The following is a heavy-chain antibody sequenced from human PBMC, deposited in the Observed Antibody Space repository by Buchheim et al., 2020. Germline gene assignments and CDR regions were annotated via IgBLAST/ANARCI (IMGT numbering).Heavy chain of an antibody. V-gene: IGHV4-31*03. J-gene: IGHJ6*02. Sequence: QMQLQESGPGLVKPLQTLSLTCTVSGGSINRGGYYWSWIRQHSVRGLEWIGYIYYTGATYYSTSLKSRVSISVAMSKNQFSLRVNSVTAAVTAVYFCARDGYNNFGEYFAMDVWGQGT. CDR2: IYYTGAT. CDR1: GGSINRGGYY. CDR3: ARDGYNNFGEYFAMDV. D-gene: IGHD4-11*01.